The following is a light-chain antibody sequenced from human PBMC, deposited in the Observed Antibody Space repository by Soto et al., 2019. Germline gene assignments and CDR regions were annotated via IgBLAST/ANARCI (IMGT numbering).Light chain of an antibody. J-gene: IGKJ3*01. CDR3: QKYYSAPFT. CDR2: AAS. V-gene: IGKV1-27*01. CDR1: QGIAFY. Sequence: DVQMTQSPSSLSASVGDTVTITCRASQGIAFYLAWFQQRPGKAPNLLISAASNLQSGVPSRFSGSGSGTDFTLTISSLQTEDVATYYCQKYYSAPFTFGPGTRVEVK.